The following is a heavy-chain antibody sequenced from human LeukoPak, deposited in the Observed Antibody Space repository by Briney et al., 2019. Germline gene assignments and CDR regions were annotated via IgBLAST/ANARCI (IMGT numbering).Heavy chain of an antibody. CDR1: GGSISSGGYS. V-gene: IGHV4-30-2*01. J-gene: IGHJ4*02. CDR2: IYHSGST. D-gene: IGHD3-16*01. CDR3: ARIRPGGAPPDY. Sequence: SETLSLTCAVSGGSISSGGYSWSWIRQPPGTGLEWIGYIYHSGSTYYNPSLKSRVTISVDTSKNQFSLKLSSVTAADTAVYYCARIRPGGAPPDYGGQGTLVTVSS.